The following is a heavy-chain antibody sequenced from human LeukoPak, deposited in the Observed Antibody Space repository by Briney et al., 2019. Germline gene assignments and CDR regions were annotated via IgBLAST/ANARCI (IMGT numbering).Heavy chain of an antibody. CDR2: IKQDGSKK. CDR1: GFTFSSYW. J-gene: IGHJ4*02. D-gene: IGHD2-2*01. CDR3: ASQPAAADVDY. Sequence: GALRLSCAASGFTFSSYWMTWVRQAPGKGLEWVANIKQDGSKKTYVDSVKGRFTISRDNAKNSLYLQMNSLRADDTGVNYCASQPAAADVDYWGQGTLVTVSS. V-gene: IGHV3-7*03.